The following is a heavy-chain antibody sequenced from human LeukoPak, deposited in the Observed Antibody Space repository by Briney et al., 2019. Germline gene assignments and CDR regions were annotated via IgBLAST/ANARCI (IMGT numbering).Heavy chain of an antibody. V-gene: IGHV3-9*03. CDR2: LSWNSGSI. CDR1: GFTFDDYA. D-gene: IGHD2-8*02. Sequence: GGSLRLSCAASGFTFDDYAMHWVRQAPGKGLEWGSGLSWNSGSIGYADSVKGRFTISRDNAKNSLYLQMNSLRAEDMALYYCAKDEFVASDFTGAFDVWGQGTMVTVSS. CDR3: AKDEFVASDFTGAFDV. J-gene: IGHJ3*01.